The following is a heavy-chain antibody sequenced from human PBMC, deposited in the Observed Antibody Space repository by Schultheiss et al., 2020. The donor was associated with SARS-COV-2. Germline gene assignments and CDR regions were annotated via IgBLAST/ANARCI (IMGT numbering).Heavy chain of an antibody. CDR1: GFTFSSYS. J-gene: IGHJ6*02. V-gene: IGHV3-21*01. CDR3: ARVSRNHFDSYYYAMDV. D-gene: IGHD3-9*01. Sequence: GGSLRLSCAASGFTFSSYSMNWVRQAPGKGLEWVSSISSSSSYIYYADSVKGRFTISTDNAKNSLHLQMNSLRAEDTAVYYCARVSRNHFDSYYYAMDVWGQGTTVTVSS. CDR2: ISSSSSYI.